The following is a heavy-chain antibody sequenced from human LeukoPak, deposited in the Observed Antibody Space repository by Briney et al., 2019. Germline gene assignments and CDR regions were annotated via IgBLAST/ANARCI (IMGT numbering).Heavy chain of an antibody. CDR2: IYYSGCT. CDR1: GGSVSNTDFY. D-gene: IGHD3-9*01. J-gene: IGHJ4*02. CDR3: ARLTKGRYFDYIFDY. Sequence: AETLSLTCTVSGGSVSNTDFYWGWIRQPPGKGLQWIVNIYYSGCTYYNPSLNSRVTMSVDTSKNQFSLKMTSVTAADTAVYYCARLTKGRYFDYIFDYWGQGTLFTVSS. V-gene: IGHV4-39*01.